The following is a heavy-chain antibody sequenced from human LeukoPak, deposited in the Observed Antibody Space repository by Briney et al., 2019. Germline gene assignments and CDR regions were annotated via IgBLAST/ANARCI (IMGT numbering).Heavy chain of an antibody. CDR2: IYYSGST. Sequence: SETLSLTCTLPGGSISSGSDCWGWIRQPPGKGRGWIGSIYYSGSTYYNPSFKSRVTISVDTSKNQFSLKLSSVPAADPAVYYCARGMNSIYWGQRTLVTASS. V-gene: IGHV4-39*07. J-gene: IGHJ4*02. CDR1: GGSISSGSDC. CDR3: ARGMNSIY. D-gene: IGHD5-24*01.